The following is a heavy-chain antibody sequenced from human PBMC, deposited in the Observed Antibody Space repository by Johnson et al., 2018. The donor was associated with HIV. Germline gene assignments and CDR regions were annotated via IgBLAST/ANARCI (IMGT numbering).Heavy chain of an antibody. CDR2: IRYDGSKK. V-gene: IGHV3-30*02. Sequence: QVQLVESGGGVVQPGRSLRLSCAASGFTFSSYGMHWVRQAPGKGLEWVAFIRYDGSKKYYADSVKGRFTISRDNSKNTLYLQMNSLRAEDTAVYYCTTGAGDTAMVDPDAFDIWGQGTMVTVSS. CDR3: TTGAGDTAMVDPDAFDI. CDR1: GFTFSSYG. D-gene: IGHD5-18*01. J-gene: IGHJ3*02.